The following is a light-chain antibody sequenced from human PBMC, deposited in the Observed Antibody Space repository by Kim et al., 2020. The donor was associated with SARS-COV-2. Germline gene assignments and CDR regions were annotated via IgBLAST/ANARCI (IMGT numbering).Light chain of an antibody. Sequence: VSPGQTASITCSGDKLGDKYACWYQQKPGQSPVLVIYEDSKGPSGIPERFSGSNSGNTATLNISGTQAMDEADYYCQAWDSSTVVFGGGTQLTVL. V-gene: IGLV3-1*01. CDR3: QAWDSSTVV. J-gene: IGLJ2*01. CDR1: KLGDKY. CDR2: EDS.